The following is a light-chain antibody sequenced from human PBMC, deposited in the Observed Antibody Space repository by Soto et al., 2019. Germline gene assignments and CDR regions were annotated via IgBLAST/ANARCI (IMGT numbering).Light chain of an antibody. V-gene: IGKV1-39*01. CDR3: QHTYRTPYT. CDR2: GAS. CDR1: QSIVTS. J-gene: IGKJ2*01. Sequence: DIQMTQSPSSLSASVGDRVTITCRASQSIVTSLNWYQQKPGKAPKLLIYGASSFQIGVPSRFSGSGSGTDFTLTISSLQPGDFATYYCQHTYRTPYTFGQGTKLEIK.